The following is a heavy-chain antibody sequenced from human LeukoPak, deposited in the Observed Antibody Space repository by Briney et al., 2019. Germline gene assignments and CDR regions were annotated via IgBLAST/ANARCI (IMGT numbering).Heavy chain of an antibody. D-gene: IGHD3-22*01. CDR1: GGSISSSSYY. J-gene: IGHJ5*02. CDR3: ANGGYYDRWFDP. CDR2: IYYSGST. Sequence: SETLSLTCTVSGGSISSSSYYWGWIRQPPGKGLEWIGYIYYSGSTYYNPSLKSRVTISVDTSKNQFSLKLSSVTAADTAVYYCANGGYYDRWFDPWGQGTLVTVSS. V-gene: IGHV4-30-4*08.